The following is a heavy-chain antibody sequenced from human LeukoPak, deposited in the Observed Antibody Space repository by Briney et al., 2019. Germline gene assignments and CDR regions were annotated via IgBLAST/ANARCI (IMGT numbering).Heavy chain of an antibody. Sequence: SETLSLTCTVSGDSVASGGYYWNWIRQPPGKGLEWIGYIYYSVSTNYNLSLKSRVTISVDTSENQFPLKLTSVTAADTAVYYCARGGRGRNWLDPWGQGTLLTVSS. J-gene: IGHJ5*02. CDR1: GDSVASGGYY. CDR2: IYYSVST. CDR3: ARGGRGRNWLDP. V-gene: IGHV4-61*08. D-gene: IGHD3-10*01.